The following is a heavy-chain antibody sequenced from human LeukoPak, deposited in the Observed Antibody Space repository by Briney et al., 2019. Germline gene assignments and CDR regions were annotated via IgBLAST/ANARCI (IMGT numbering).Heavy chain of an antibody. J-gene: IGHJ4*02. CDR2: ISWNSGSI. Sequence: LRLSCAASGFTFDDYAMHWVRQAPGKGLEWVSGISWNSGSIGYADSVKGRFTISRDNAKNSLYLQMNSLRAEDTALYYCAKVRYSSSWYYFDYWGQGTLVTVSS. D-gene: IGHD6-13*01. V-gene: IGHV3-9*01. CDR3: AKVRYSSSWYYFDY. CDR1: GFTFDDYA.